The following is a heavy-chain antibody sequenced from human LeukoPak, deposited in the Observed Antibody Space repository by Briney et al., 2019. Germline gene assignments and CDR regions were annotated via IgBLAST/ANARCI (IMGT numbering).Heavy chain of an antibody. Sequence: KHSETLSLTCAVYGGSFSDHYWNWIRQPPGKGLEWIGEINHSGTTNYNASLKSRVTISVDTSKNHFSLKLNSMTAADTAVYYCARKASHFSYGLRAIDYWGQGNLVTVSS. CDR2: INHSGTT. CDR3: ARKASHFSYGLRAIDY. V-gene: IGHV4-34*01. J-gene: IGHJ4*02. D-gene: IGHD5-18*01. CDR1: GGSFSDHY.